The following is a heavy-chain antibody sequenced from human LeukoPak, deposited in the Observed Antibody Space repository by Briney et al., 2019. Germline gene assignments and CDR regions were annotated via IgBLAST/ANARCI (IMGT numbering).Heavy chain of an antibody. J-gene: IGHJ4*02. D-gene: IGHD2-15*01. V-gene: IGHV3-48*01. CDR2: ISTTSDAM. CDR1: GFTFSDYA. Sequence: PGGSLRLSCAASGFTFSDYAVNWVRQAPGKGLEWLSFISTTSDAMYYADSVKGRPTVSRDNAKNSLFLQMHSLRAEDTAIYYCAREIPGRIAADCWGQGTLVTVSS. CDR3: AREIPGRIAADC.